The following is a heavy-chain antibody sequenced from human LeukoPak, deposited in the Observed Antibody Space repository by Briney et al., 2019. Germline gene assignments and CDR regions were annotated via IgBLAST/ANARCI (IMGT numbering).Heavy chain of an antibody. CDR2: ISYDGSNK. V-gene: IGHV3-30*03. Sequence: GGSLRLSCAASGFTFSGYGMHWVRQAPGKGLEWVAVISYDGSNKYYADSVKGRFTISRDNPKNTLYLQMNSLRGEDTAVYYCARTWGSRYYGMDVWGQGTTVTVSS. CDR3: ARTWGSRYYGMDV. D-gene: IGHD7-27*01. CDR1: GFTFSGYG. J-gene: IGHJ6*02.